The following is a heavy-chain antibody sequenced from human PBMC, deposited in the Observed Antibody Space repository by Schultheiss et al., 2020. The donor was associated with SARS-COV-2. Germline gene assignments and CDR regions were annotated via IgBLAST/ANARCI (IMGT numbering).Heavy chain of an antibody. V-gene: IGHV3-23*01. Sequence: GESLKISCAASGFIFSSYAMSWVRQAPGKGLEWVSSISGSGGSTYYADSVKGRFTISRDNSKNTLYLQMNSLRAEDTAVYYCATEGYGSGSYPSTPWGQGTLVTVSS. D-gene: IGHD3-10*01. CDR3: ATEGYGSGSYPSTP. CDR2: ISGSGGST. CDR1: GFIFSSYA. J-gene: IGHJ5*02.